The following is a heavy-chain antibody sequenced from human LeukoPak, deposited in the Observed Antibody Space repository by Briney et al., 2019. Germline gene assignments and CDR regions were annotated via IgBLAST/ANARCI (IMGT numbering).Heavy chain of an antibody. CDR3: AKKSRGSGSYYGDY. CDR1: GFTFSSYG. CDR2: ISGSGGST. D-gene: IGHD3-10*01. J-gene: IGHJ4*02. Sequence: GGSLRLSCAASGFTFSSYGMSWVRQAPGKGLEWVSAISGSGGSTYYADSVKGRFTISRDNSKNTLYLQMNSLRAEDTAIYYCAKKSRGSGSYYGDYWGQGILVTVSS. V-gene: IGHV3-23*01.